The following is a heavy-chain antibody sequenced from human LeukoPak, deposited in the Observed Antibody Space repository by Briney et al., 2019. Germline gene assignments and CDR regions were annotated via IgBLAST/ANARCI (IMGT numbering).Heavy chain of an antibody. J-gene: IGHJ4*02. CDR2: IYYTGST. V-gene: IGHV4-59*01. Sequence: ASETLSLTCGVSGGAITNYYWNWIRQAPGKGLEWLGYIYYTGSTTYNPSVKSRITISLDTSKKQISLKLRSVTAADTAVYYCARAGQGYCSSAGCFLSLDYWGQGTLVTVSS. CDR1: GGAITNYY. D-gene: IGHD2-2*01. CDR3: ARAGQGYCSSAGCFLSLDY.